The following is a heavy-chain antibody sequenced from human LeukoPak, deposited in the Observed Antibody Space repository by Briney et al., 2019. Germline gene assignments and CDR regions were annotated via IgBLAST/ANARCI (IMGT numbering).Heavy chain of an antibody. CDR2: ISSSSRYI. V-gene: IGHV3-21*01. CDR1: GFTFSSYR. CDR3: AREGRGDGYSSGWYWFDP. J-gene: IGHJ5*02. Sequence: PGGSLRLSCAASGFTFSSYRMNSVRQAPGKGLEWVSSISSSSRYIYYADSVKGRFTISRDNAKNSLCLQMNSLRAEDTAVYYCAREGRGDGYSSGWYWFDPGGQGTLVTVSS. D-gene: IGHD6-19*01.